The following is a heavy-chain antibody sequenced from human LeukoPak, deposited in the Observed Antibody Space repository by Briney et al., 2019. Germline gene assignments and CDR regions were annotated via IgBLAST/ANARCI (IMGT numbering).Heavy chain of an antibody. D-gene: IGHD3-22*01. Sequence: SETLSLSCTVSGGSISSSSYYWGRIRQPPGKGLEWIGSIYYSGSTYYNPALKSRVTISVDTSKYQFSLKLSSVTAADTAVYYCARDRGSGSPDYFDYWGRGTLVTVSS. V-gene: IGHV4-39*07. CDR1: GGSISSSSYY. CDR2: IYYSGST. CDR3: ARDRGSGSPDYFDY. J-gene: IGHJ4*02.